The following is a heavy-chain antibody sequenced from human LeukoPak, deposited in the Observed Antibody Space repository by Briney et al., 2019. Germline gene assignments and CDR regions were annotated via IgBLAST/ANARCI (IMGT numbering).Heavy chain of an antibody. CDR1: GDSISSYY. Sequence: KSSETLSLTCSVSGDSISSYYWSWIRQPPGKGLEWIGYIYYSGSTNYNPSLKSRVTISVDTSKNQFSLKLSSVTAADTAVYYCARGTDVQWDYWGQGTLVTVSS. V-gene: IGHV4-59*01. J-gene: IGHJ4*02. D-gene: IGHD1-26*01. CDR2: IYYSGST. CDR3: ARGTDVQWDY.